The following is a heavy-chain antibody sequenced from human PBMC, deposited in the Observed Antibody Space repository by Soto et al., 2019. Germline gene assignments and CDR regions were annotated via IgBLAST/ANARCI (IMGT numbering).Heavy chain of an antibody. CDR3: ARHGITGSYYDAFDI. V-gene: IGHV4-39*01. CDR1: GGSISSSRCH. CDR2: IKNSGTT. D-gene: IGHD1-26*01. J-gene: IGHJ3*02. Sequence: SETLSLTCTVSGGSISSSRCHWGWIRQPPGKRLEWIASIKNSGTTFYNQSLKNRVTLSVDTSKNQYAIKLSSVTAPKTTVNYCARHGITGSYYDAFDIWGQGTMVTVS.